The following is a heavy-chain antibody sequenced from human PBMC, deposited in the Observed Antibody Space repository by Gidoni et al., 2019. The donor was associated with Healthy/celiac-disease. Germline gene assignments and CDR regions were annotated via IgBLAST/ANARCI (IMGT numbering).Heavy chain of an antibody. CDR2: IRSKAYGGTT. D-gene: IGHD2-15*01. J-gene: IGHJ4*02. V-gene: IGHV3-49*04. CDR3: TRSALLEDYYFDY. Sequence: EVQLVESGGGLVQPGWSLRLSCTASGFTFGDYAMSWVRQAPGKGLEWVGFIRSKAYGGTTEYAASVKGRFTISRDDSKSIAYLQMNSLKTEDTAVYYCTRSALLEDYYFDYWGQGTLVTVSS. CDR1: GFTFGDYA.